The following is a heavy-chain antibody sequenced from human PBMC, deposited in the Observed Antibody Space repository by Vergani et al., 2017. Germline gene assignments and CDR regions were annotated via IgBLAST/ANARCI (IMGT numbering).Heavy chain of an antibody. CDR3: ARHGGSGNVYHLFDS. V-gene: IGHV4-38-2*02. D-gene: IGHD3-10*01. CDR1: NYSISRGYF. Sequence: QVQLQESGPGLVKPSETLSLTCTVSNYSISRGYFWGWIRRPPGQGLEWIASFHHTGMTYNNPSLKSRVTISVDTSKNLISLKLNSVTAADTALYYCARHGGSGNVYHLFDSWGQGTLVTVSS. J-gene: IGHJ4*02. CDR2: FHHTGMT.